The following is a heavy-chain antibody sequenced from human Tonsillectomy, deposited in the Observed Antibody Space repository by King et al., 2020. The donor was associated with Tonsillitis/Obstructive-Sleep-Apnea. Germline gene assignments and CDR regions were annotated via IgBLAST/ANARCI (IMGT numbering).Heavy chain of an antibody. Sequence: VQLVESGAEVKKPGASVKVSCKASGYTFTGYYMHWVRQAPGQGLEWMGRINPNSGGTNYAQKFQGRVTMTRDTSISPAYMELSRLRSDDTAVYYCARVKGLRYFDWLLNYWGQGTLVTVSS. CDR2: INPNSGGT. CDR3: ARVKGLRYFDWLLNY. V-gene: IGHV1-2*06. CDR1: GYTFTGYY. D-gene: IGHD3-9*01. J-gene: IGHJ4*02.